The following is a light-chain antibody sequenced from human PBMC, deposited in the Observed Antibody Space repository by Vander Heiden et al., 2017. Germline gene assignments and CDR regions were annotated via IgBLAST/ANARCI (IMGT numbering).Light chain of an antibody. V-gene: IGLV4-69*01. CDR3: QTWDTDIRV. J-gene: IGLJ2*01. CDR2: VDSDGSH. Sequence: QLVVTQSPSASASLGASVRLTCTLSGGHSNYAIAWHQQQPEKGPRFLMIVDSDGSHTKGDGIPDRFSGSSSGADLFLTISSLQSEDEADYYCQTWDTDIRVFGGGTKVTVL. CDR1: GGHSNYA.